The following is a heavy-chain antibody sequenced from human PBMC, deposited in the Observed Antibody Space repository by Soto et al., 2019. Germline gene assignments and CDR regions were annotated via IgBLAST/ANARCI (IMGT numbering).Heavy chain of an antibody. J-gene: IGHJ5*02. Sequence: ASVKVSCKASGGTFSSYTISWVRQAPGQGLEWMGRIRANNGNTHHAQKLQGRVTMTTDTSTSTAYTELRSLRSDDTAVYYCARGVGSGTYYNQYNWFDPWGQGTLVTVSS. D-gene: IGHD3-10*01. CDR2: IRANNGNT. CDR3: ARGVGSGTYYNQYNWFDP. CDR1: GGTFSSYT. V-gene: IGHV1-18*01.